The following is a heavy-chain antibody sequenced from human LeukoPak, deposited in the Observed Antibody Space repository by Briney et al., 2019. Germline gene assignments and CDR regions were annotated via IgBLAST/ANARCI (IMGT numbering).Heavy chain of an antibody. V-gene: IGHV4-39*07. CDR1: GGSISSSSYY. CDR3: ARTHYDSSGYYSYYFDY. J-gene: IGHJ4*02. D-gene: IGHD3-22*01. Sequence: PSETLSLTCTVSGGSISSSSYYWGWIRQPPGKGLEWIGTNSGSTYYNPSLKSRVTISVDTSKNQFSLKLSSVTAADTAVYYCARTHYDSSGYYSYYFDYWGQGTLVTVSS. CDR2: NSGST.